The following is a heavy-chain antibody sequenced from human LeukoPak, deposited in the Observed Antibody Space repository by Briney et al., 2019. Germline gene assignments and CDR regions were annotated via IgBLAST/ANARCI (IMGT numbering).Heavy chain of an antibody. CDR1: GGSISSYY. V-gene: IGHV4-59*08. CDR2: IYYSGST. Sequence: SETLSLTCTVSGGSISSYYWSWIRQPPGKGLEWIGYIYYSGSTYYNPSLKSRVTISVDTSKNQFSLKLSSVTAADTAVYYCARAGRLRFLEWTYYMDVWGKGTTVTVSS. CDR3: ARAGRLRFLEWTYYMDV. D-gene: IGHD3-3*01. J-gene: IGHJ6*03.